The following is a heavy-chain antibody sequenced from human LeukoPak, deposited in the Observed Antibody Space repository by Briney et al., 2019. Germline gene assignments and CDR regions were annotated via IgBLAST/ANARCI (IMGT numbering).Heavy chain of an antibody. D-gene: IGHD3-22*01. J-gene: IGHJ4*02. CDR1: GGSFSGYY. CDR3: ARVKDSSGGAY. Sequence: SETLSLTCAVYGGSFSGYYWSWIRQPPGKWLEWIGEINHSGSTSYNPSLKRRVTISVDTSKNHFSLKLSSVTAADTAVYYCARVKDSSGGAYWGKGPLVTVSS. CDR2: INHSGST. V-gene: IGHV4-34*01.